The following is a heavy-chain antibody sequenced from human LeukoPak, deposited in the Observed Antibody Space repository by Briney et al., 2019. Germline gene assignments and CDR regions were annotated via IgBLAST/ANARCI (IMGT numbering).Heavy chain of an antibody. CDR1: GYTFTSYG. CDR2: ISAYNGNT. V-gene: IGHV1-18*01. D-gene: IGHD3-9*01. J-gene: IGHJ4*02. CDR3: ARHYDILTGFFDY. Sequence: ASVKVSCKASGYTFTSYGISWVRQAPGQGLEWMGWISAYNGNTNYAQKLQGRVTMTTDTSTSTAYTELRSLRSDDTAVYYCARHYDILTGFFDYWGQGTLVPVSS.